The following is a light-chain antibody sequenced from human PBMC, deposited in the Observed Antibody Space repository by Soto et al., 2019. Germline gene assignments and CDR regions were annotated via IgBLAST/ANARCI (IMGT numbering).Light chain of an antibody. CDR2: RNN. CDR3: AAWDDSLSGS. CDR1: SSNIGSNY. V-gene: IGLV1-47*01. J-gene: IGLJ2*01. Sequence: QSVLTQPPSASGTPGQRVTISCSGSSSNIGSNYVYWYQQLPGTAPKLLIYRNNQRPSGVPDRFSGSKSGTSASLAISGLRSEDEADYYCAAWDDSLSGSFGGWTKLTVL.